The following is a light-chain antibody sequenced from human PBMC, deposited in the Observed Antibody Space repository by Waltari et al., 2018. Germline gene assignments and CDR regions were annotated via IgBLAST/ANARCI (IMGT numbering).Light chain of an antibody. J-gene: IGKJ4*01. CDR3: QQYNSWPPIT. CDR2: GAS. V-gene: IGKV3-15*01. CDR1: QSVGNN. Sequence: EIVMTQAPAPLSVSPGERATPPCRASQSVGNNLAWYQQKPGQAPRLLIYGASTRATGIPARFSGSGSGTEFTLTISSLESEDFAVYYCQQYNSWPPITFGGGTKVEIK.